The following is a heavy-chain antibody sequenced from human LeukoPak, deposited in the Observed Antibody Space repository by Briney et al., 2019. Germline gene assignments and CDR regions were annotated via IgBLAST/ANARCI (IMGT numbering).Heavy chain of an antibody. D-gene: IGHD4-17*01. J-gene: IGHJ4*02. Sequence: PGGSLRLSCAASGFTFSSYAMSWVRQAPGKGLERVSAISGSGGSTYYADSVKGRFTISRDNAKNSLYLQMNSLRAEDTAVYYCARVQTTVTTLDYWGQGTLVTVSS. CDR1: GFTFSSYA. CDR2: ISGSGGST. V-gene: IGHV3-23*01. CDR3: ARVQTTVTTLDY.